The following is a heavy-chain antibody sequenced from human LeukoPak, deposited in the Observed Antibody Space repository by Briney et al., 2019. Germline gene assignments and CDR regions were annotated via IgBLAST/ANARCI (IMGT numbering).Heavy chain of an antibody. CDR2: IIPIFGTA. CDR1: GGTFSSYA. D-gene: IGHD4-11*01. V-gene: IGHV1-69*13. J-gene: IGHJ6*03. CDR3: ARTTVIHYYYYYMDV. Sequence: GASVKVSCKASGGTFSSYAISWVRQAPGQGLGWMGGIIPIFGTANYAQKFQGRVTITADESTSTAYMELSSLRSEDTAVYYCARTTVIHYYYYYMDVWGKGTTVTVSS.